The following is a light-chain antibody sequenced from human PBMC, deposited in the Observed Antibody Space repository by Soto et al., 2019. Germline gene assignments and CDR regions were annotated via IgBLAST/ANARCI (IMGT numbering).Light chain of an antibody. CDR3: MQAQQTPPYT. V-gene: IGKV2-28*01. CDR1: QSLLQSNGHHY. CDR2: LAS. J-gene: IGKJ2*01. Sequence: VMTQSPLSLPVTPGESASISCRSSQSLLQSNGHHYVDWYLQKPVQSPQLLIYLASLRASGVPDRFSGRGSGTDFTLKISRMEAEDVGVYYCMQAQQTPPYTFGQGTKVEIK.